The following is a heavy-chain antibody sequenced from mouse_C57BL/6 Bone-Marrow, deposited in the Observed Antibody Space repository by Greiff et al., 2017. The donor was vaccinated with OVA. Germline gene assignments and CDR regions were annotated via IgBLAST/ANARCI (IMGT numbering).Heavy chain of an antibody. CDR3: ARDQAHYYASFAY. V-gene: IGHV5-4*01. CDR1: GFTFSSYA. CDR2: ISAGGSYT. Sequence: EVQLVESGGGLVKPGGSLKLSCAASGFTFSSYAMSWVRQTPEKRLEWVATISAGGSYTYYPDNVKGRFTISRDTAKNNLYLQMSHLKSEDTAMYDCARDQAHYYASFAYWGQGTLVTVSA. D-gene: IGHD2-1*01. J-gene: IGHJ3*01.